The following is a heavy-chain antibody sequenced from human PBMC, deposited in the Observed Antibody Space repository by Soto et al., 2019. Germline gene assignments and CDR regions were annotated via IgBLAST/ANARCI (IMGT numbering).Heavy chain of an antibody. V-gene: IGHV3-53*01. D-gene: IGHD3-10*01. CDR2: IYSGGST. CDR3: ARDQRYYGSGSYSHYYYYGMDV. Sequence: GGSLRLSCAASGFTVSSNYMSWVRQAPGKGLEWVSVIYSGGSTYYADSVKGRFTISRDNSKNTLYLQMNSLRAEDTAVYYCARDQRYYGSGSYSHYYYYGMDVWGQGTTVTVSS. CDR1: GFTVSSNY. J-gene: IGHJ6*02.